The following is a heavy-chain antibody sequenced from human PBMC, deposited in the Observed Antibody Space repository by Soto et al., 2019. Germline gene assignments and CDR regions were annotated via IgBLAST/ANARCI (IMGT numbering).Heavy chain of an antibody. Sequence: QVQLVQSGAEVKKPGSSVKVSCKASGGTFSSYAISWVRQAPGQGLEWMGGIIPIFGTANYAQKFQGRVTITADESTSTADMELSSLRSEDTAVYYCARDFRFAGAMGWYFDLWGRGTLVTVSS. CDR3: ARDFRFAGAMGWYFDL. J-gene: IGHJ2*01. CDR2: IIPIFGTA. D-gene: IGHD3-3*01. V-gene: IGHV1-69*12. CDR1: GGTFSSYA.